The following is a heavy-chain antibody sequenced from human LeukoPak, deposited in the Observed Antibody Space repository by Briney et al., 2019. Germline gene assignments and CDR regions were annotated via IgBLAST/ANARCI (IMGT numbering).Heavy chain of an antibody. CDR3: ARGRGEEQWLVRGAGFDY. CDR2: IYYSGST. Sequence: SETLSLTCTVSGGSISSYYWSWIRQPPGKGLEWIGYIYYSGSTYYNPSLKSRVTISVDTSKNQFSLKLSSVTAADTAVYYCARGRGEEQWLVRGAGFDYWGQGTLVTVSS. J-gene: IGHJ4*02. CDR1: GGSISSYY. V-gene: IGHV4-59*12. D-gene: IGHD6-19*01.